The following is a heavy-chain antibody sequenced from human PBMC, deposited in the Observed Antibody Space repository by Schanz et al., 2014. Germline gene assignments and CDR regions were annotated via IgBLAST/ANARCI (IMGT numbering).Heavy chain of an antibody. V-gene: IGHV3-48*02. D-gene: IGHD7-27*01. Sequence: EVQLVESGGGLVQSGGSLRLSCAASGFSFSDYSMNWVRQASGKGLEWISYIKISGDVFYTDSVKGRFTISRDNAKSSLYLQMSSLRDEDTAIYYCVRDYNWGFDNWGQGTLVTVSS. CDR2: IKISGDV. CDR3: VRDYNWGFDN. J-gene: IGHJ4*02. CDR1: GFSFSDYS.